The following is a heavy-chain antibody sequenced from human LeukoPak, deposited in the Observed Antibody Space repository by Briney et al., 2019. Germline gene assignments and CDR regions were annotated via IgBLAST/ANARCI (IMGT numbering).Heavy chain of an antibody. D-gene: IGHD3-10*01. CDR2: FDPEDGET. V-gene: IGHV1-24*01. Sequence: ASVKVSCKVSGYTLTELPMHWVRQAPGKGLEWMGGFDPEDGETIYAQKFQGRVTMTEDTSTDTAYMELSSLRSEDTAVYYCATSGYGSGNFDYWGQGTLATVSS. J-gene: IGHJ4*02. CDR3: ATSGYGSGNFDY. CDR1: GYTLTELP.